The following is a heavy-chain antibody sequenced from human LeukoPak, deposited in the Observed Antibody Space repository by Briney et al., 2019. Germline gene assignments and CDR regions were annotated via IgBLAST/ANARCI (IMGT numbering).Heavy chain of an antibody. CDR3: ARGYCSTSNCYKNWFDP. V-gene: IGHV3-7*04. CDR2: IKHDGSEI. CDR1: GFSFSSYW. Sequence: GGSLRLSCAASGFSFSSYWMTWVRQAPGKGLEWVANIKHDGSEINYVESVKGRFTISRDNAKNSLSLQMNSLRAEDTAVYHCARGYCSTSNCYKNWFDPWGQGTLVTVSA. J-gene: IGHJ5*02. D-gene: IGHD2-2*02.